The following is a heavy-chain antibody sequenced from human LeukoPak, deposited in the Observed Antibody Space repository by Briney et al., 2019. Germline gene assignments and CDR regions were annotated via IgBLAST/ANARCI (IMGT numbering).Heavy chain of an antibody. J-gene: IGHJ5*02. D-gene: IGHD3-9*01. Sequence: SQTLSLTCTVSGGSISSGDYYWSWIRQPPGKGLEWIGYIYYSGSTYYNPSLKSRVTISVDTSKNQFSLKLSSVTAADTAVYYCASSEIRYFDWPPGDWFDPWGQGTLVTVSS. CDR2: IYYSGST. V-gene: IGHV4-30-4*08. CDR1: GGSISSGDYY. CDR3: ASSEIRYFDWPPGDWFDP.